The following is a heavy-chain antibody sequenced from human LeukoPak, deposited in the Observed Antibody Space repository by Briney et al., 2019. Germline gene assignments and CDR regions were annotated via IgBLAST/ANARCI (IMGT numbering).Heavy chain of an antibody. CDR1: GFTFSSYA. V-gene: IGHV3-23*01. J-gene: IGHJ4*02. Sequence: GGSLRLSCAASGFTFSSYAMSWVRQAPGKGLEWVSAISGSGGSTYYADSVKGRFTISRDNSKNPLYLQMNSPRADDTAVYYCAKDLYLQWLVPFSTGIYFDYWGQGTLVTVSS. CDR3: AKDLYLQWLVPFSTGIYFDY. CDR2: ISGSGGST. D-gene: IGHD6-19*01.